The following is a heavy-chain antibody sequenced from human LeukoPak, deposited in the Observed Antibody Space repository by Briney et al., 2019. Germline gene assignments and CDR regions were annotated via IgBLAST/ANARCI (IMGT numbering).Heavy chain of an antibody. J-gene: IGHJ3*02. CDR1: GFTFSSYS. Sequence: GGSLRLSCAASGFTFSSYSMNWVRQAPGKGLEWVSSISSSSYYIYYADSLKGRFTISRDNAKNSLFLQMNSLRADDTAIYYCAREGDGFDIWGQGTMVTVSS. CDR3: AREGDGFDI. CDR2: ISSSSYYI. V-gene: IGHV3-21*01.